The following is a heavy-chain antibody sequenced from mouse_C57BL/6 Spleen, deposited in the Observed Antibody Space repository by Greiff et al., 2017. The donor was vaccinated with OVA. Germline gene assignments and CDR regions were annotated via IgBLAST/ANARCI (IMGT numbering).Heavy chain of an antibody. J-gene: IGHJ2*01. Sequence: DVMLVESGGGLVKPGGSLKLSCAASGFTFSSYAMSWVRQTPEKRLEWVATISDGGSYTYYPDNVKGRFTISRDNATNNLYLQMSHLKSEDTAMYYCARENYRRFDYWGQGTTLTVSS. D-gene: IGHD2-12*01. CDR2: ISDGGSYT. CDR3: ARENYRRFDY. V-gene: IGHV5-4*01. CDR1: GFTFSSYA.